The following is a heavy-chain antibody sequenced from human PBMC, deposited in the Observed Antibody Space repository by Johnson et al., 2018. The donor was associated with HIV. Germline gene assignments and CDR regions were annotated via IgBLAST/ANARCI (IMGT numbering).Heavy chain of an antibody. CDR2: IGTAGDT. V-gene: IGHV3-13*01. CDR1: GFTFSNYW. J-gene: IGHJ3*02. Sequence: VQLVESGGGVVQPGRSLRLSCAASGFTFSNYWMHWVRQTTGKGLEWVSGIGTAGDTYYAGSVKGRFTMSRENAKNTLYLQMNSLRAEDTAVYYCAGGGGAAGTWDAFDMWGRGTLVTVSS. D-gene: IGHD6-13*01. CDR3: AGGGGAAGTWDAFDM.